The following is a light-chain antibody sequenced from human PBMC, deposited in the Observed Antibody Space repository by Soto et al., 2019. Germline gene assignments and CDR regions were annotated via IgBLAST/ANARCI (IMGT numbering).Light chain of an antibody. CDR1: ESVRNNS. CDR2: GAS. Sequence: EIALTQSPGTLSLSPGERATLSCRASESVRNNSLAWYQQQPGQAPRLLIFGASSRATGIPDRFTGSGSGADVSLTISRLEPEDSAVYFCHHYGYGADTFGQGTKLEIK. V-gene: IGKV3-20*01. CDR3: HHYGYGADT. J-gene: IGKJ2*01.